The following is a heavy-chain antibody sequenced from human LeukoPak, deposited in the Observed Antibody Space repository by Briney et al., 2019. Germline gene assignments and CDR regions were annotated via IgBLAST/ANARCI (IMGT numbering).Heavy chain of an antibody. J-gene: IGHJ6*03. CDR2: INHSGST. Sequence: SETLSLTCAVYVGSFSGYYWSWIRQPPGKGLEWIGEINHSGSTNYNSSLKSRVTISVDTSKNQFSLKLSSVTAADTAVYYCAKGYYGSGSHCCHMDVWGKGTTITVS. CDR1: VGSFSGYY. D-gene: IGHD3-10*01. CDR3: AKGYYGSGSHCCHMDV. V-gene: IGHV4-34*01.